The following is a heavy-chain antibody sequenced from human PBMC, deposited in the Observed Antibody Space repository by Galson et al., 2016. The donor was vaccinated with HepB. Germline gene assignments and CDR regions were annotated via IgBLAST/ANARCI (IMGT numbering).Heavy chain of an antibody. V-gene: IGHV3-21*06. D-gene: IGHD3-16*02. CDR3: VRGGPYRHRFHKFDS. J-gene: IGHJ5*01. Sequence: SLRLSCAASGFTFSDYNMNWVRQAPGKGLEWVSSISRSSDYIFYADSVRGRFTLSRDNAKNSLSLQMHSLRVEDTAVYYCVRGGPYRHRFHKFDSWGHGALVTVSS. CDR1: GFTFSDYN. CDR2: ISRSSDYI.